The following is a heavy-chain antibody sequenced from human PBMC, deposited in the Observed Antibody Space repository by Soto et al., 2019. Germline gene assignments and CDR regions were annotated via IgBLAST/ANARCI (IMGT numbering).Heavy chain of an antibody. V-gene: IGHV3-48*03. J-gene: IGHJ4*02. Sequence: HPGGSLRLSCAASGFTFSSYEMNWVRQAPGKGLEWVSYISSSGSTIYYADSVKGRFTISRDNAKNSLYLQMNSLRAEDTAVYYCARGGEDFWGSGDDYWGQGTLVTVSS. D-gene: IGHD3-3*01. CDR3: ARGGEDFWGSGDDY. CDR2: ISSSGSTI. CDR1: GFTFSSYE.